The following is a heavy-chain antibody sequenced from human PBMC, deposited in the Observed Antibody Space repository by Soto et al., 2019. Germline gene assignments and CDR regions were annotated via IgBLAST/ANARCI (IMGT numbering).Heavy chain of an antibody. Sequence: PGGSLRLSCAASGFTFSSYAMSWVRQAPGKGLEWVSAISGSGGSTYYADSVKGRFTISRDNSKNTLYLQMNSLRAEDTAVHYCAKDHCTNGVCHNFDYWGQGTLVTVSS. V-gene: IGHV3-23*01. J-gene: IGHJ4*02. CDR2: ISGSGGST. D-gene: IGHD2-8*01. CDR3: AKDHCTNGVCHNFDY. CDR1: GFTFSSYA.